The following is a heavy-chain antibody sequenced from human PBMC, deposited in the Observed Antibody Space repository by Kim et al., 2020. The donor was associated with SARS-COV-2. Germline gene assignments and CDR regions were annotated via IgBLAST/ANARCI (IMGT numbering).Heavy chain of an antibody. J-gene: IGHJ4*02. D-gene: IGHD3-22*01. Sequence: FQGRVTITADESTSTAYMELSSLRSEDTAVYYCAREGVDDSSGYYFDYWGQGTLVTVSS. V-gene: IGHV1-69*01. CDR3: AREGVDDSSGYYFDY.